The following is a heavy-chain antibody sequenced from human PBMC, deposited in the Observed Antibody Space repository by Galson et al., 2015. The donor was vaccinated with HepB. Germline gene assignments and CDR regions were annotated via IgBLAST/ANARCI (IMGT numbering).Heavy chain of an antibody. V-gene: IGHV3-30*04. Sequence: SLRLSCAASGFDVSAFAMHWVRQTPGKGLEWVAVASSDENNIYYADSVRGRFTISRDNSRDTLYLQMNSLRVGDTAVYYCARTFYFDYWGQGTLVTVSS. CDR1: GFDVSAFA. CDR3: ARTFYFDY. CDR2: ASSDENNI. J-gene: IGHJ4*02.